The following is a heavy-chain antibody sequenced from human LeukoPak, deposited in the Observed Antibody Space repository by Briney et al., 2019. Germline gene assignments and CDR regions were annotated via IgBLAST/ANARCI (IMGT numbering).Heavy chain of an antibody. D-gene: IGHD6-19*01. CDR2: ISGSGGST. CDR1: GFTFSSYA. J-gene: IGHJ4*02. Sequence: GGSLRLSCTASGFTFSSYAMSWVRQAPGKGLEWVSAISGSGGSTYYADSVKGRFTISRDNSKNTLYLQMNSLRAEDTAVYYCAKGDSSDWFGDYWGQGTLVTVSS. CDR3: AKGDSSDWFGDY. V-gene: IGHV3-23*01.